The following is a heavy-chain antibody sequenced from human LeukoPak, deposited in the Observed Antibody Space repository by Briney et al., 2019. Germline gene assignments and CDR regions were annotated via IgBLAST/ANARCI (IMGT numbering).Heavy chain of an antibody. D-gene: IGHD1-26*01. CDR2: INHSGST. Sequence: PSETLSLTCAVYGGSFSGYYWSWIRQPPGKGLEWIGEINHSGSTNYNPSLKSRVTISVDTSKSQFSLKLSSVTAADTAVYYCARVGVGATDFDYWGQGTLVTVSS. J-gene: IGHJ4*02. CDR3: ARVGVGATDFDY. V-gene: IGHV4-34*01. CDR1: GGSFSGYY.